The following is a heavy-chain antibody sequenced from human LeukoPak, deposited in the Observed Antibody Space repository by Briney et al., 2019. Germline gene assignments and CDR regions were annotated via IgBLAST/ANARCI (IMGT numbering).Heavy chain of an antibody. CDR1: GYSFTSYW. CDR2: IYPGDSDT. J-gene: IGHJ6*02. CDR3: ARRDGYCSSTSCYADYYYGMDV. Sequence: PGESLKISCKGSGYSFTSYWIGWVRQMPGKGLEWMGIIYPGDSDTTYSPSFQGQVIISADKSISTAHLQWSSLKASDTAMYYCARRDGYCSSTSCYADYYYGMDVWGQGTTVTVSS. V-gene: IGHV5-51*01. D-gene: IGHD2-2*01.